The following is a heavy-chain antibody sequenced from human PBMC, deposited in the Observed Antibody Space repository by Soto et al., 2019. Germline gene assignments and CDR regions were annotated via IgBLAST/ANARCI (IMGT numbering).Heavy chain of an antibody. CDR1: GDSIGGVGY. D-gene: IGHD2-21*02. CDR2: ISSSGST. CDR3: ARSGVTGIVIPSHWFDP. J-gene: IGHJ5*02. Sequence: SETLSLTCTVSGDSIGGVGYWSWIRQFPGRGLEWIGCISSSGSTYYNTALNNRISLSLDTSQNQFSLKLLSVTAADTAIYYCARSGVTGIVIPSHWFDPWGQGILVTVSS. V-gene: IGHV4-31*03.